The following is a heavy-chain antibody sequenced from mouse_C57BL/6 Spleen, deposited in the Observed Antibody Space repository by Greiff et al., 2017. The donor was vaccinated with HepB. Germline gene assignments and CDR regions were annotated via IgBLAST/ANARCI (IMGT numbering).Heavy chain of an antibody. V-gene: IGHV1-50*01. Sequence: VQLQQPGAELVKPGASVKLSCKASGYTFTSYWMQWVKQRPGQGLEWIGEIDPSDSYTNYNQKFKGKATLTVDTSSSTAYMQLSSLTSEDSAVYYCASAELGWFAYWGQGTLVTVSA. CDR1: GYTFTSYW. J-gene: IGHJ3*01. D-gene: IGHD4-1*01. CDR2: IDPSDSYT. CDR3: ASAELGWFAY.